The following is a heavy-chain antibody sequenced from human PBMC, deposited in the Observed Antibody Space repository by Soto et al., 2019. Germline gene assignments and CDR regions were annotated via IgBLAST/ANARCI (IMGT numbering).Heavy chain of an antibody. V-gene: IGHV3-30*18. CDR3: AKAYATAAVDS. CDR2: ISYDGTEK. D-gene: IGHD2-21*02. Sequence: QVQLVESGGGVVQPGRSLRLSCAASGFSFAYYGMHWVRQAPGKGLEWVAVISYDGTEKYYEDSVKGRFTISRDNTKNRLDLQFYSLRGEDTAVYFCAKAYATAAVDSWGQGTLVTVSS. CDR1: GFSFAYYG. J-gene: IGHJ4*02.